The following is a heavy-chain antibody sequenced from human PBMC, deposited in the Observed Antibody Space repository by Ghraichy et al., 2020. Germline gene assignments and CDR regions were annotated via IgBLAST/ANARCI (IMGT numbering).Heavy chain of an antibody. CDR1: GFTFNIYW. Sequence: GGSLRLSCAASGFTFNIYWMSWVRQAPGKGLEWVANIKKDGSEKYYVDSVKGRFTMSRDNAKNSLYLQMNSLRAEDTAVYYCARDIDFDYWGQGTLVTVSS. D-gene: IGHD3-16*02. CDR3: ARDIDFDY. V-gene: IGHV3-7*03. J-gene: IGHJ4*02. CDR2: IKKDGSEK.